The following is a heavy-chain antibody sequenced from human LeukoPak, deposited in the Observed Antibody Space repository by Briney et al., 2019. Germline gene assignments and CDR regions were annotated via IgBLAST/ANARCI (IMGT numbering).Heavy chain of an antibody. V-gene: IGHV1-2*02. CDR1: GYTFTGYY. CDR3: ARDRGAPEVITMARGGLSY. D-gene: IGHD3-10*01. Sequence: ASVKVSCKASGYTFTGYYMHWVRRAPGQGLEWMGWINPNSGGTNYAQKFQGRVTMTRDTSISTAYMELSRLRSDDTAVYYCARDRGAPEVITMARGGLSYWGQGTLVTVSS. J-gene: IGHJ4*02. CDR2: INPNSGGT.